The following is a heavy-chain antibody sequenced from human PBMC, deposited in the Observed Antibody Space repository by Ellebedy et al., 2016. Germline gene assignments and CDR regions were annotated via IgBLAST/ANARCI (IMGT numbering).Heavy chain of an antibody. CDR3: ARSGRYYDFWSGS. CDR1: GYSFTSYW. V-gene: IGHV5-51*01. D-gene: IGHD3-3*01. CDR2: IYPGDSDT. Sequence: GGSLRLSCKGSGYSFTSYWIGWVRQMPGKGLEWMGIIYPGDSDTRYSPSFQGQVTISADKSISTAYLQWSSLKASDTAMYYCARSGRYYDFWSGSWGQGTLVTVSS. J-gene: IGHJ5*02.